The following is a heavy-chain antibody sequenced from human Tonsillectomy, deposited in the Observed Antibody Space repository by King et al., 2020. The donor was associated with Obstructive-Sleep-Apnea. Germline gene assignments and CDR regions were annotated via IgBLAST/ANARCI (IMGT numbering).Heavy chain of an antibody. J-gene: IGHJ6*02. CDR3: ARDRIVVVVVAATRGYHYGMDV. Sequence: QLVQSGAEVKKPGSSVKVSCKASGGTFSNYAISWVRQAPGQGLEWMGGIIPFLNITNYAQNFQGRVTITADKSTSTAYMDLRSLRSDDTAVYYCARDRIVVVVVAATRGYHYGMDVWGQGTTVTVSS. CDR1: GGTFSNYA. CDR2: IIPFLNIT. V-gene: IGHV1-69*10. D-gene: IGHD2-15*01.